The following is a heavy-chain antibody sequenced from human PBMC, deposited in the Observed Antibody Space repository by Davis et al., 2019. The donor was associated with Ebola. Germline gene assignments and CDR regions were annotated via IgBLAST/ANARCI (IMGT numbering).Heavy chain of an antibody. Sequence: SETLSLTCTVSGGSISSYYWSWIRQPPGKGLEWIGYIYYSGSTNYNPSLKSRVTISVDTSKNQFSLKLSSVTASDTAMYYCARHKLRSPHNWFDPWGQGTLVTVSS. CDR2: IYYSGST. J-gene: IGHJ5*02. CDR1: GGSISSYY. CDR3: ARHKLRSPHNWFDP. D-gene: IGHD3-3*01. V-gene: IGHV4-59*08.